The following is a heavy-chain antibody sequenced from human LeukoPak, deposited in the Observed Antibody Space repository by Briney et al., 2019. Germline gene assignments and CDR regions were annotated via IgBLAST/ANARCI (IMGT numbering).Heavy chain of an antibody. J-gene: IGHJ4*02. V-gene: IGHV3-30*04. D-gene: IGHD3-10*01. Sequence: PGGSLRLSCAASGFIFSSSVMHWVRQAPGKGLEWVAVISHDGGNKYYADSVKGRFTISRDNSKNTLYLQMNSLRAEDTAVYYCAREHSVVRGVMNYWGQGTLVTVSS. CDR1: GFIFSSSV. CDR2: ISHDGGNK. CDR3: AREHSVVRGVMNY.